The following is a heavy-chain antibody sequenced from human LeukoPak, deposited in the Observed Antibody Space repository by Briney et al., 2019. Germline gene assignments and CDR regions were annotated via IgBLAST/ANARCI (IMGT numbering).Heavy chain of an antibody. D-gene: IGHD1-26*01. V-gene: IGHV3-30*18. J-gene: IGHJ2*01. Sequence: GRSLRLSCAASGFTFSSYGMHWVRQAPGKGLEWVAVISYDGSNKYYADSVKGRFTISRDNSKNTLYLQMNSLRAEDTAVYYCAKQHRVGAKHWYFDLWGRGTLVTVSS. CDR1: GFTFSSYG. CDR2: ISYDGSNK. CDR3: AKQHRVGAKHWYFDL.